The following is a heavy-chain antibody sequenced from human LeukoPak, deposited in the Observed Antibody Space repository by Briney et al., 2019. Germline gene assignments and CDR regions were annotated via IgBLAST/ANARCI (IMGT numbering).Heavy chain of an antibody. J-gene: IGHJ6*04. CDR1: GYTFTSYY. Sequence: ASVKVSCKASGYTFTSYYMHWVRQAPGQGLEWMGIINPSGGSTSYAQRFQGRVTRTRDTSASTVYMELSSLRSEDTAVYYCARGSSAMVTMDVWGKGTTVTVSS. CDR3: ARGSSAMVTMDV. CDR2: INPSGGST. V-gene: IGHV1-46*01. D-gene: IGHD5-18*01.